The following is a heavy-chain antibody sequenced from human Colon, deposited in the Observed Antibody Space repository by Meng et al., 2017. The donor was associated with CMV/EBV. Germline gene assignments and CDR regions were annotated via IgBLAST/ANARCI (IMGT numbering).Heavy chain of an antibody. CDR1: TCNTYA. J-gene: IGHJ4*02. CDR3: AREQHDSSGYYYRMFDH. Sequence: TCNTYAINWVRQAPGQGLEWMGEIIPILGIPSYAQKFQGRVTLIADKSTSTVYMDVSSLTSDDTAVYYCAREQHDSSGYYYRMFDHWGQGTLVTVSS. D-gene: IGHD3-22*01. CDR2: IIPILGIP. V-gene: IGHV1-69*10.